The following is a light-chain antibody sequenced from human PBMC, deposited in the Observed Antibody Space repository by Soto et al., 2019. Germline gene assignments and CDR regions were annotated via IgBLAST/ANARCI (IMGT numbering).Light chain of an antibody. CDR2: DAS. J-gene: IGKJ3*01. Sequence: DIQMTRSPATLSASVCDIVTITCRASQSISPWLAWYQQKPGKAPKFLIYDASSLESGVPSRFSGSGSGTEFTLTISSLQPDDFATYYCQQYDRVLGTFGPGTKVDNK. V-gene: IGKV1-5*01. CDR3: QQYDRVLGT. CDR1: QSISPW.